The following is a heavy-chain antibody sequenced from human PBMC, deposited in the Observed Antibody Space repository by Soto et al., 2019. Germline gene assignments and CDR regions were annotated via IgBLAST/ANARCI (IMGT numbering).Heavy chain of an antibody. CDR2: IYHSGST. Sequence: QVQLQESGPGLVKPSGTLSLTCAVSGGSISSSNWWSWVRQPPGKGLEWIGEIYHSGSTNYNPSLKRRVTLSVAKSQSQFSLKLSAVTAADTAVYYGAREGPYRGVVSYAFDIWGQGTMVTVSS. J-gene: IGHJ3*02. CDR1: GGSISSSNW. D-gene: IGHD3-3*01. V-gene: IGHV4-4*02. CDR3: AREGPYRGVVSYAFDI.